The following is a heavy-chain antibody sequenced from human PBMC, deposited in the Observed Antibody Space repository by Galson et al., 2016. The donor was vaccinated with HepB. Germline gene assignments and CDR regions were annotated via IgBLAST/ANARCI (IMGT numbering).Heavy chain of an antibody. V-gene: IGHV3-7*04. CDR2: IKQDGSER. Sequence: SLRLSCADSGFTFRNYWMSWIRRAPGKGLEWVANIKQDGSERHYVYSVKGRFTISRDNAKNSLYLQMNSLRAEDTAVYYCARGRSILERGWYWFDPWGQGTLVTVSS. CDR1: GFTFRNYW. J-gene: IGHJ5*02. CDR3: ARGRSILERGWYWFDP. D-gene: IGHD6-19*01.